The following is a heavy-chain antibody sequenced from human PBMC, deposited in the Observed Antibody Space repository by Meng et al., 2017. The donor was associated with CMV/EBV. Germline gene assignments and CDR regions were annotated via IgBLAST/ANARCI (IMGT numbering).Heavy chain of an antibody. J-gene: IGHJ6*02. CDR2: IYSGGST. Sequence: GESLKISCAASGFTVSSNYMSWVRQAPGKGLEWVSVIYSGGSTYYAGSVKGRFTISRDNSKNTLYLQMNSLRAEDTAVYYCARAATIFEYYGMDVWGQGTTVTVSS. V-gene: IGHV3-53*05. CDR1: GFTVSSNY. CDR3: ARAATIFEYYGMDV. D-gene: IGHD3-3*01.